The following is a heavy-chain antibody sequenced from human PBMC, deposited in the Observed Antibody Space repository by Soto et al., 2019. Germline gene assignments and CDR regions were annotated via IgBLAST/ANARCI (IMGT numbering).Heavy chain of an antibody. V-gene: IGHV5-10-1*01. J-gene: IGHJ6*02. D-gene: IGHD3-16*01. CDR3: AIEDTVFGAMDV. Sequence: XESLKVSCHDSGYSFPTYWINLVRQMPGKGLEWMGRIDPSDSDSEYSPSLQGHVTISADKSISTAYLQWSSLKASDTAIYYCAIEDTVFGAMDVWGQGTTVTVSS. CDR1: GYSFPTYW. CDR2: IDPSDSDS.